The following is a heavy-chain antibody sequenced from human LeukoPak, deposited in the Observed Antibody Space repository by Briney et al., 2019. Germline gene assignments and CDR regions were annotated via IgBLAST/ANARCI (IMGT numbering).Heavy chain of an antibody. CDR2: SLPIFGTT. CDR3: GRVSCGGNCYSLIGTFDI. J-gene: IGHJ3*02. CDR1: GGTFKNYA. V-gene: IGHV1-69*13. D-gene: IGHD2-15*01. Sequence: SVKVSCKASGGTFKNYAISWVRQARGQGLEWMGGSLPIFGTTNYAQKFQARVTITADESTSTAYMEMSSLRSEDTAVYYCGRVSCGGNCYSLIGTFDIWGQGTMVTVSS.